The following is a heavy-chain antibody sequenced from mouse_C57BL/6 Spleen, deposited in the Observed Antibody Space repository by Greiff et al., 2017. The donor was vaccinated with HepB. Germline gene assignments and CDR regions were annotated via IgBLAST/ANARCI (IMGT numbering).Heavy chain of an antibody. V-gene: IGHV1-82*01. Sequence: QVQLQQSGPELVKPGASVKISCKASGYAFSSSWMNWVKQRPGKGLEWIGRIYPGDGDTNYNGKFKGKATLTADKSSSTAYMQLSSLTSEDSAVYFCAFYDGYYGGAMDYWGQGTSVTVSS. D-gene: IGHD2-3*01. J-gene: IGHJ4*01. CDR2: IYPGDGDT. CDR1: GYAFSSSW. CDR3: AFYDGYYGGAMDY.